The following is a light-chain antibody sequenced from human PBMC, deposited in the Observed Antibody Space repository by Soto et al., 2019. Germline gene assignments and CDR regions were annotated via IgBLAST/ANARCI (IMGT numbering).Light chain of an antibody. J-gene: IGKJ1*01. CDR2: GAS. V-gene: IGKV3-20*01. CDR3: QQYGSSSWT. CDR1: QSVSSDY. Sequence: EIVLTQSPGTLSLSPGERATLSCRASQSVSSDYLAWYQQKPGQAPSLLIYGASSRATGIPDRFSGSGSGTDFTLTISRLEPEDFAVYYCQQYGSSSWTFGKGTKVEIK.